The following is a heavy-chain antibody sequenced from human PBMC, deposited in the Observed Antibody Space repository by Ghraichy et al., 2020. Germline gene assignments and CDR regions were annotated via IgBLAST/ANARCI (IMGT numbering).Heavy chain of an antibody. J-gene: IGHJ2*01. CDR3: ARLVAATAVRYWYFDL. Sequence: SETLSLTCAVSGGSISSGGYSWSWIRQPPGKGLEWIGYIYYSGSTYYNPSLKSRVTISVDTSKNQFSLKLSSVTAADTAVYYCARLVAATAVRYWYFDLWGRGTLVTVSS. CDR1: GGSISSGGYS. V-gene: IGHV4-30-4*07. D-gene: IGHD2-15*01. CDR2: IYYSGST.